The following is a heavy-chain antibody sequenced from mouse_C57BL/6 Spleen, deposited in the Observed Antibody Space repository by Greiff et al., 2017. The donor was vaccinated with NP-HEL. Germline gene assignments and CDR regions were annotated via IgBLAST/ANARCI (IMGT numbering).Heavy chain of an antibody. CDR1: GFTFSDYG. Sequence: EVKLVESGGGLVKPGGSLKLSCAASGFTFSDYGMHWVRQAPEKGLEWVAYISSGSSTIYYADTVNGRFTISRDNAKNTLFLQMTSLRSEDTSMYYCARDYYGSSYYWGQGTTLTVSS. D-gene: IGHD1-1*01. J-gene: IGHJ2*01. V-gene: IGHV5-17*01. CDR2: ISSGSSTI. CDR3: ARDYYGSSYY.